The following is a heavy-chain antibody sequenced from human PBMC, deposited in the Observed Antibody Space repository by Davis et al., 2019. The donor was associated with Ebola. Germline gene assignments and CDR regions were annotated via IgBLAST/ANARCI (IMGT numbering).Heavy chain of an antibody. CDR3: ARDEFSFRRYCSSGSCYGMDV. V-gene: IGHV3-7*01. CDR1: GFTFSSYW. CDR2: IMQVGSDQ. Sequence: GESLKISCAASGFTFSSYWMSWVRQAPGKGMEWVANIMQVGSDQYDVDSVKGRFTISRDNAKNSMYLQMNSLGSEDTAVYYCARDEFSFRRYCSSGSCYGMDVWGQGTTVTVSS. D-gene: IGHD2-15*01. J-gene: IGHJ6*02.